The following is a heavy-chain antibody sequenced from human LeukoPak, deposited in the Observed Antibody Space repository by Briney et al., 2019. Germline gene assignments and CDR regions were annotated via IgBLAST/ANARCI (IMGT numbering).Heavy chain of an antibody. CDR1: GDSLTSGSRY. Sequence: PSQTLSLTCTVSGDSLTSGSRYWSWIRQPAGKELEWIGHFYSSTRTTYNPSLESRVTISGGTAKNQFSLKLDSVTAADTAVYFCARCMSELDYGDYAYYYHMDVWGKGTTVTVSS. D-gene: IGHD4-17*01. CDR2: FYSSTRT. J-gene: IGHJ6*04. V-gene: IGHV4-61*09. CDR3: ARCMSELDYGDYAYYYHMDV.